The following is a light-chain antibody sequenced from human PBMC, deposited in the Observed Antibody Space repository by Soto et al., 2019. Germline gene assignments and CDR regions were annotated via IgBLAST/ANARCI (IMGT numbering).Light chain of an antibody. Sequence: HSVLTQPPSVSGAPGQRVTISCTGSSSNIGAGYAVHWYRLLPGTAPKLLIYRNTIRPSGVPDRFSGSRSGTSASLAITGLQAEDEADYYCQSYDRSLSGVLFGGGTKLTVL. CDR3: QSYDRSLSGVL. CDR1: SSNIGAGYA. CDR2: RNT. J-gene: IGLJ3*02. V-gene: IGLV1-40*01.